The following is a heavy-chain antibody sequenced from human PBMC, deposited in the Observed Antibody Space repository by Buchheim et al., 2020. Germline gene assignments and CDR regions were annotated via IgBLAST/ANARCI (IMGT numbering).Heavy chain of an antibody. D-gene: IGHD3-22*01. CDR3: ARANYDSSLDY. V-gene: IGHV1-46*01. CDR1: GYTFTSYF. J-gene: IGHJ4*02. CDR2: INPSGGST. Sequence: QVQLVQSGAEVKKPGASVKVSCKASGYTFTSYFMHWVRQAPGQGLEWMGIINPSGGSTSYAQKFQGRVTMTRAPFTGPGHMELSSLRSEDTAVYYCARANYDSSLDYWGQGTL.